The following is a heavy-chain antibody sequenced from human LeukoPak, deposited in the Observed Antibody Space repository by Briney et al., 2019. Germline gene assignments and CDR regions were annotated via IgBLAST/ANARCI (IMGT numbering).Heavy chain of an antibody. Sequence: GGSLRLSCAASGFTFSSYAMSWVRQAPGKGLEWVSVISGSGDSTYYADSVNGRFTISRDNSKNTLYLQMISLRAEDTAVYYCAKGGGSYFRRVTYYYYYMDVWAKGTTVTVSS. CDR3: AKGGGSYFRRVTYYYYYMDV. V-gene: IGHV3-23*01. CDR1: GFTFSSYA. J-gene: IGHJ6*03. CDR2: ISGSGDST. D-gene: IGHD1-26*01.